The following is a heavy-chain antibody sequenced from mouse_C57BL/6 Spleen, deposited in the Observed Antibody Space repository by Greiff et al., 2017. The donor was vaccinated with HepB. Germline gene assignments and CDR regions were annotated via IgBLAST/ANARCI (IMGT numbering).Heavy chain of an antibody. CDR2: IDPSDSYT. D-gene: IGHD6-1*01. V-gene: IGHV1-50*01. Sequence: QVQLQQSGAELVKPGASVKLSCKASGYTFTSYWMQWVKQRPGQGLEWIGEIDPSDSYTNYNQKFKGKATLTVDTSSSTAYMQLSSLTSEDSAVYYCARYGGQPALFDYWGQGTTLTVSS. CDR1: GYTFTSYW. CDR3: ARYGGQPALFDY. J-gene: IGHJ2*01.